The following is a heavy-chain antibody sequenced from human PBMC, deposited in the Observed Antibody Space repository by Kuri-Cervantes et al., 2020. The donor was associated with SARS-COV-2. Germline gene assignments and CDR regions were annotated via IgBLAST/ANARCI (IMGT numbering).Heavy chain of an antibody. Sequence: SVKVSCKASGGTFSSYAISWVRQAPGQGLEWMGGIIPIFGTANYAQKFQGRVTITADESTSTAYMELSSLRSEDTAVYYCAKDRMGRGRFFGYWGQGTLVTAPQ. J-gene: IGHJ4*02. D-gene: IGHD3-3*01. V-gene: IGHV1-69*13. CDR2: IIPIFGTA. CDR3: AKDRMGRGRFFGY. CDR1: GGTFSSYA.